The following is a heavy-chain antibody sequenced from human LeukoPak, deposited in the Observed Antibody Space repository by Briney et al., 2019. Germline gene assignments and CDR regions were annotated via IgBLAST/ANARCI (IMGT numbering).Heavy chain of an antibody. J-gene: IGHJ4*02. CDR3: ARGQRLGR. CDR2: IYTDGST. V-gene: IGHV3-53*01. D-gene: IGHD1-1*01. Sequence: GGSLRLSCAASGFIVSSNYMNWVRQAPGKGLEWVSVIYTDGSTYYADSVKGRFTISRDISRNTVHLQMNSLRAGDTAVYYCARGQRLGRWGQGTLVIVSS. CDR1: GFIVSSNY.